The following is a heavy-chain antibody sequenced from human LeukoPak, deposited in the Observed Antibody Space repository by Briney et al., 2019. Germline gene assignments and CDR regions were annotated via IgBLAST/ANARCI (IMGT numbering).Heavy chain of an antibody. V-gene: IGHV4-34*01. CDR3: ARGRTYYYGSGSSWFGNWFDP. CDR2: INHRGST. CDR1: GGSFSDYC. Sequence: SETLSLTCAVYGGSFSDYCCSWIRQPPGKGLEWIGEINHRGSTNYNPSLKSRVTISVDTSKNQFSLKLSSVTAADTAVYYCARGRTYYYGSGSSWFGNWFDPWGQGTLVTVPS. J-gene: IGHJ5*02. D-gene: IGHD3-10*01.